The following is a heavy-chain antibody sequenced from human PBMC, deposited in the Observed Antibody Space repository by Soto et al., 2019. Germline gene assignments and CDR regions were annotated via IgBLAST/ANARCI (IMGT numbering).Heavy chain of an antibody. D-gene: IGHD3-3*01. CDR3: ARARNYDFWSGLGYYYYGMDV. J-gene: IGHJ6*02. Sequence: SETLSLTCAVYGGSFSGYYWSWIRQPPGKGLEWIGEINHSGSTNYNPSLKSRVTIPVDTSKNQFSLKLSSVTAADTAVYYCARARNYDFWSGLGYYYYGMDVWGQGTTVTVSS. V-gene: IGHV4-34*01. CDR1: GGSFSGYY. CDR2: INHSGST.